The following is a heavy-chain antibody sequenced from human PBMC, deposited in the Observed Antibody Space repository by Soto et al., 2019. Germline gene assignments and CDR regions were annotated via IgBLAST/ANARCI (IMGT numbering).Heavy chain of an antibody. Sequence: SGKVACKASGYTFTSYGISWVRQAPGQWLEWMGWISSYNGNTNYAQKVQGRVTMTTDKSTSTTYMELRSLRSDDTAVYYCARGPRYCSSTSRFSGVTWFDPWGQGTLVTVSS. CDR1: GYTFTSYG. CDR3: ARGPRYCSSTSRFSGVTWFDP. V-gene: IGHV1-18*04. D-gene: IGHD2-2*01. J-gene: IGHJ5*02. CDR2: ISSYNGNT.